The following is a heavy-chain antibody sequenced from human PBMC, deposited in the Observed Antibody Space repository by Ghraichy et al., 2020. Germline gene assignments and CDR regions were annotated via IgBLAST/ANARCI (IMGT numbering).Heavy chain of an antibody. V-gene: IGHV4-39*01. D-gene: IGHD3-10*01. CDR3: ARNLLLWFGDPAGY. Sequence: SETLSLTCTVSGGSISSSSYYWGWIRQPPGKGLEWIGSIYYSGSTYYNPSLKSRVTISVDTSKNQFSLKLSSVTAADTAVYYCARNLLLWFGDPAGYWGQGTLVTVSS. J-gene: IGHJ4*02. CDR2: IYYSGST. CDR1: GGSISSSSYY.